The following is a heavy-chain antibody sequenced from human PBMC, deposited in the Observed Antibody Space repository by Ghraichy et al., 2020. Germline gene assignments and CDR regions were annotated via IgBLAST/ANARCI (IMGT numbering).Heavy chain of an antibody. CDR1: GYTFTGYY. CDR3: AREIGLPGPYDAFDI. J-gene: IGHJ3*02. D-gene: IGHD2/OR15-2a*01. Sequence: ASVKVSCKASGYTFTGYYMHWVRQAPGQGLEWMGWINPNSGGTNYAQKFQGRVTMTRDTSISTAYMELSRLRSDDTAVYYCAREIGLPGPYDAFDIWGQGTMVTVSS. V-gene: IGHV1-2*02. CDR2: INPNSGGT.